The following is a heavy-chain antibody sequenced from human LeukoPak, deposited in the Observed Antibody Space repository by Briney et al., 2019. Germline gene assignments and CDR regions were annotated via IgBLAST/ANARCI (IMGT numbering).Heavy chain of an antibody. CDR1: GGSISSGDYY. J-gene: IGHJ4*02. V-gene: IGHV4-30-4*08. Sequence: SETLPLTCTVSGGSISSGDYYWSWIRQPPGKGLEWIGYIYYSGSTYYNPSLKSRVTISVDTSKNQFSLKLSSVTAADTAVYYCARNDYGGNSGFRWGQGTLVTVSS. CDR2: IYYSGST. CDR3: ARNDYGGNSGFR. D-gene: IGHD4-23*01.